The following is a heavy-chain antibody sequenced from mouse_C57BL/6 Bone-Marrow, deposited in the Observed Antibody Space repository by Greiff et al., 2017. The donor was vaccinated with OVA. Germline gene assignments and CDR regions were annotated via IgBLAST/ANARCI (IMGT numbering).Heavy chain of an antibody. CDR1: GYTFTSYG. J-gene: IGHJ2*01. V-gene: IGHV1-81*01. CDR2: IYPRSGNT. D-gene: IGHD2-4*01. Sequence: QVQLQESGAELARPGASVKLSCKASGYTFTSYGISWVKQRTGQGLEWIGEIYPRSGNTYYNEKFKGKATLTADKSSSTAYMELRSLTSEDSAVYFCARSRLRRGGYFDYWGQGTTLTVSS. CDR3: ARSRLRRGGYFDY.